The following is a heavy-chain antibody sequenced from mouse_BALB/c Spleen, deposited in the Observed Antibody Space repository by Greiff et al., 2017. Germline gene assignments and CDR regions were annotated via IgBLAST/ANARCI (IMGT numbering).Heavy chain of an antibody. CDR2: IWSGGST. CDR1: GFSLTSYG. V-gene: IGHV2-4-1*01. J-gene: IGHJ2*01. Sequence: VKLMESGPGLVQPSQSLSITCTVSGFSLTSYGVHWVRQSPGKGLEWLGVIWSGGSTDYNAAFISRLSISKDNSKSQVFFKMNSLQADDTAIYYCARNEDGNYYFDYWGQGTTLTVSS. D-gene: IGHD2-1*01. CDR3: ARNEDGNYYFDY.